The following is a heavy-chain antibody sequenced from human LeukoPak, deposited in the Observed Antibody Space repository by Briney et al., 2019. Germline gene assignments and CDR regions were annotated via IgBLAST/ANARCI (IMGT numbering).Heavy chain of an antibody. Sequence: SETLSLTCTVSGGSISSHYWSWIRQPPRKGLEWIGYIYYSGSTNYNPSLKSRVTISVDTSKNQFSLKLSSVTAADTAVYYCARDLFGYFDLWGRGTLVTVSS. CDR2: IYYSGST. J-gene: IGHJ2*01. D-gene: IGHD2-21*01. CDR1: GGSISSHY. V-gene: IGHV4-59*11. CDR3: ARDLFGYFDL.